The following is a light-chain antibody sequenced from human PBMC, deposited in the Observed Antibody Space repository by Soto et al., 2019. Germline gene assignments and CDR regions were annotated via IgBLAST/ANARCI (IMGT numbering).Light chain of an antibody. CDR2: AAS. CDR3: QPSYGTPHT. V-gene: IGKV1-39*01. Sequence: DIQMTQSPSSLSASVGDRVTITCRASQSISRHVNWYQQKPGKAPNLLIYAASSLQSGVPTRFSGSGSRTDFALTISSLQPDDFATYYCQPSYGTPHTFGQGTKVEIK. CDR1: QSISRH. J-gene: IGKJ2*01.